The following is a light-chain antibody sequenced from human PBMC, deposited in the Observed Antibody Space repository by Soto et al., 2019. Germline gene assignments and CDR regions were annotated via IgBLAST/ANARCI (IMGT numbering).Light chain of an antibody. Sequence: SVLTQSPGTLSLSLGERATLSCRASRSVSSGYLAWYQHKPGQAPRLLIYGATSRAAGIPDRFSGSGSGTDFTLTISRLEPEDFAVYYCQQYDSSPRTFGQGTKLEIK. CDR2: GAT. CDR1: RSVSSGY. CDR3: QQYDSSPRT. V-gene: IGKV3-20*01. J-gene: IGKJ2*01.